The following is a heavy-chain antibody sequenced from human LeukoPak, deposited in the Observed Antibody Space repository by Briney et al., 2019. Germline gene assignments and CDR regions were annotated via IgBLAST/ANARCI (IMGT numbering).Heavy chain of an antibody. J-gene: IGHJ4*02. CDR2: ITPDGSFT. V-gene: IGHV3-74*01. CDR3: ARDFIVVETPGDDFDH. CDR1: GFTFSSYW. D-gene: IGHD4-23*01. Sequence: GGSLRLSCAASGFTFSSYWMHWVRQVPGKGLEWVSRITPDGSFTSYADSVKGRFTISRDNAKSTVSLQMNSLRAEDTAVYYCARDFIVVETPGDDFDHWGQGALVTVSS.